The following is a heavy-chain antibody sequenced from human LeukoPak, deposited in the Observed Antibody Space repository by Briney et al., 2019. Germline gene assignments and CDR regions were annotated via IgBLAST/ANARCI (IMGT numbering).Heavy chain of an antibody. Sequence: ASVKVSCKASGYTFTGYYMHWVRQAPGQGLEWMGWINPNSGGTNYAQKFQGRVTMTRDTSISTAYMELSRLRSDDTAVYYCATMVFSLREVTWFDPWGQGTLVTVSS. J-gene: IGHJ5*02. V-gene: IGHV1-2*02. CDR3: ATMVFSLREVTWFDP. CDR2: INPNSGGT. CDR1: GYTFTGYY. D-gene: IGHD3-10*01.